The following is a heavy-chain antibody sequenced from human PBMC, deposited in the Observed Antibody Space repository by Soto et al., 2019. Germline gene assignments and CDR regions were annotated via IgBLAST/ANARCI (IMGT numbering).Heavy chain of an antibody. CDR1: GFTFTSXD. D-gene: IGHD6-13*01. V-gene: IGHV1-8*01. CDR3: TRGRYGSSWYF. CDR2: MNPNTGNT. Sequence: ASVKVSCKASGFTFTSXDINWVRQATGQGLEWMGWMNPNTGNTGYAQKFQGRVTMTGNTSISTAYMDLSSLRFDDTAVYFCTRGRYGSSWYFWGQGTLVTVSS. J-gene: IGHJ1*01.